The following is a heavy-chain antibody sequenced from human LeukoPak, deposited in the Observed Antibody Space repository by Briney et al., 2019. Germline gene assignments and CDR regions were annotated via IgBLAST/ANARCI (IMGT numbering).Heavy chain of an antibody. CDR3: AKSRVAVPGRLNYFDS. Sequence: PGGSLRLSCAASGFTFSDYSMKWVRQAPGKGPEWVSGISGTGGSTFYADSVKGRFTISRDNPRNTLFLQVDYLKAEDTAIYYCAKSRVAVPGRLNYFDSWGQGAQVTVSS. D-gene: IGHD6-19*01. CDR2: ISGTGGST. V-gene: IGHV3-23*01. CDR1: GFTFSDYS. J-gene: IGHJ4*02.